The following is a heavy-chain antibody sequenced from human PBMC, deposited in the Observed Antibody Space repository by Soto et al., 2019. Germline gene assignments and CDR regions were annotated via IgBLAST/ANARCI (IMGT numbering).Heavy chain of an antibody. D-gene: IGHD3-22*01. CDR2: ISYDGSNK. CDR1: GFTFSSYG. Sequence: GGSLRLSCAASGFTFSSYGMHWVRQAPGKGLEWVAVISYDGSNKYYADSVKGRFTISRDNSKNTLYLQMNSRRAEDTAVYYCAEEFDEGSGYYYTQYYFDYWGQGTLVTVSS. V-gene: IGHV3-30*18. CDR3: AEEFDEGSGYYYTQYYFDY. J-gene: IGHJ4*02.